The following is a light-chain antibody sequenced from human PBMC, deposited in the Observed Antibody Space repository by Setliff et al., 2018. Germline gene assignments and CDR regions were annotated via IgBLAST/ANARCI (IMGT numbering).Light chain of an antibody. J-gene: IGLJ2*01. CDR1: SSDIGGYKY. V-gene: IGLV2-14*03. CDR3: SSYTSRSTFVI. Sequence: LTQPASVSGSPGQSITISCTGTSSDIGGYKYVSWYQQYPGQAPKLLIYDVSNRPSGVSNRFSGSNSGNTASLTISGLQAEDEADYYCSSYTSRSTFVIFGGGTK. CDR2: DVS.